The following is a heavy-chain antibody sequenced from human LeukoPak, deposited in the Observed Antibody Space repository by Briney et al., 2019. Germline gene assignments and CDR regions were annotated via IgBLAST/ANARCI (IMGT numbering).Heavy chain of an antibody. Sequence: ASVKVSCKACGYTFNNYGISWGRQALGEGLEWMGWISACNGNTNYAQKLQGRVTMTTDTPTSTASTELRSPGSDDTAAYYCARGRYSSSCPDFWGQGTLVTVSS. CDR3: ARGRYSSSCPDF. D-gene: IGHD6-13*01. V-gene: IGHV1-18*04. CDR2: ISACNGNT. J-gene: IGHJ4*02. CDR1: GYTFNNYG.